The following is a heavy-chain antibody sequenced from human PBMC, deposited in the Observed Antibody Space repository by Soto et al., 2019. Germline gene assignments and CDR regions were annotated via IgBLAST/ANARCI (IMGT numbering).Heavy chain of an antibody. Sequence: PGQALKISCKGSGYSFTSYWIGWVRQLPGKGLEWMGIIYPGDSDTRYSPSFQGQVTISADKSISTAYLQWSSLKASDTAMYYCARQVGSMTPQHYCCMDVCGPG. V-gene: IGHV5-51*01. CDR2: IYPGDSDT. CDR1: GYSFTSYW. D-gene: IGHD1-26*01. CDR3: ARQVGSMTPQHYCCMDV. J-gene: IGHJ6*02.